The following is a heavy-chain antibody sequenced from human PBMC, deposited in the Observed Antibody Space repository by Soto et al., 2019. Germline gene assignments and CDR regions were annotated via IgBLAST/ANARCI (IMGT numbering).Heavy chain of an antibody. CDR3: AKDVRDHGDRGNGYFDL. D-gene: IGHD4-17*01. CDR2: ISGSGGST. J-gene: IGHJ2*01. CDR1: GFTFSSYA. V-gene: IGHV3-23*01. Sequence: PGGSLRLSCAASGFTFSSYAMSWVRQAPGKGLEWVSAISGSGGSTYYADSVKGRFTISRDNSKNTLYLQMNSLRAEDTAVYYCAKDVRDHGDRGNGYFDLWGRGTLVTVSS.